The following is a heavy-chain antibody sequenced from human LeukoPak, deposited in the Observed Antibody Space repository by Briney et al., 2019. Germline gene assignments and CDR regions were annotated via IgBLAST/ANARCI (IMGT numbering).Heavy chain of an antibody. CDR1: GGSISSYY. CDR3: ARNSSSWPYYFDY. J-gene: IGHJ4*02. V-gene: IGHV4-59*01. D-gene: IGHD6-13*01. CDR2: IYYSGST. Sequence: SETLSLTCTVSGGSISSYYWSWLRQPPGKGLEWIGYIYYSGSTNYNPSLKSRVTISVDTSKNQFSLKLSSVTAADTAVYYCARNSSSWPYYFDYWGQGTLVTVSS.